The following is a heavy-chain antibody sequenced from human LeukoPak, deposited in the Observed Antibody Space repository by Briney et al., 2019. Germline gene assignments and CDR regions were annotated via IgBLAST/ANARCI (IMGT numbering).Heavy chain of an antibody. CDR3: ARGDYYGSRGDH. Sequence: PGRSLRLSCAASGFTFSSYGMHWVRQAPGKGLEWVAVIWYDGSNKYYADSVKGRFTISRDNSKNTLYLQMNSLRAEDTAVYYCARGDYYGSRGDHWGQGTLVTVSS. D-gene: IGHD3-10*01. V-gene: IGHV3-33*01. J-gene: IGHJ4*02. CDR1: GFTFSSYG. CDR2: IWYDGSNK.